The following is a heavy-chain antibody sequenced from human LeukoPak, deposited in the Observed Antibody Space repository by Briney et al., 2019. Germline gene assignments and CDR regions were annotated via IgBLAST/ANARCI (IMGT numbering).Heavy chain of an antibody. CDR1: GGSLSGYY. D-gene: IGHD5-18*01. J-gene: IGHJ4*02. CDR2: INHSGST. CDR3: ARYARGYSYGWAGRRGYFDY. V-gene: IGHV4-34*01. Sequence: SETLSLTCAVYGGSLSGYYWSWIRQPPGKGLEWIGEINHSGSTNYNPSLKSRVTISVDTSKNQFSLKLSSVTAADTAVYYCARYARGYSYGWAGRRGYFDYWGQGTLVTVSS.